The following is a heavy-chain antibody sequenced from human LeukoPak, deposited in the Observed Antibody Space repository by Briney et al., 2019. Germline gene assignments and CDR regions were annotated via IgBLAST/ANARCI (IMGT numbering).Heavy chain of an antibody. CDR2: INPNCGGT. CDR3: ARVEMATIVPFDY. J-gene: IGHJ4*02. V-gene: IGHV1-2*02. D-gene: IGHD5-24*01. CDR1: GYTFTGYN. Sequence: GASVKVSCKASGYTFTGYNMHWVRQAPGQGLEWMGWINPNCGGTNYAQKFQGRVTMTRDTSISTAYMELSRLTSDDTAVYYCARVEMATIVPFDYWGQGTLVTVSS.